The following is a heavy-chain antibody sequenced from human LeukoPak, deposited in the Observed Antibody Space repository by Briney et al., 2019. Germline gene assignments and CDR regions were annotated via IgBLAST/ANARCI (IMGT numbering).Heavy chain of an antibody. D-gene: IGHD4-17*01. V-gene: IGHV4-34*01. Sequence: SETLSLXCAVYGGSFSGYYWSWIRQSSGKGLEWIGEIDHSGITSYNPSLKSRVTMSVDTSKDQFSLKVNSVTAADTAVYYCARRNEFSPLYGDPVDYMDVWGKGTTVIVSS. J-gene: IGHJ6*03. CDR3: ARRNEFSPLYGDPVDYMDV. CDR1: GGSFSGYY. CDR2: IDHSGIT.